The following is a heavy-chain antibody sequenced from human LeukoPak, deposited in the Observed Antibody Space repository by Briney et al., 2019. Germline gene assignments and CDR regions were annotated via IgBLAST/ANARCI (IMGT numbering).Heavy chain of an antibody. CDR2: INHSGST. CDR1: GGSFSGYY. V-gene: IGHV4-34*01. CDR3: ARVTTIFGVVR. D-gene: IGHD3-3*01. J-gene: IGHJ4*02. Sequence: SETLSLTCAVYGGSFSGYYWSWIRQPPGKGLEWIGEINHSGSTNYNPSLKSRVIISVDTSKNQFSLKLSSVTAADKAVYYCARVTTIFGVVRWGQGTLVTVSS.